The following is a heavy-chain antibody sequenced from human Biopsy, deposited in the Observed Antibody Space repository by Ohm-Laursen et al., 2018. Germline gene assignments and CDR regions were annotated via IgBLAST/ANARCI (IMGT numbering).Heavy chain of an antibody. J-gene: IGHJ3*01. CDR1: GGSNTDDY. CDR2: ISKGGDT. Sequence: SQTLSLTRSVSGGSNTDDYWSWIRQSPGKGLEWIGFISKGGDTTYNPSLRGRVAISVDTSKNQFSLKLSSVTAADTAIFFCARLYRLDDYWNDDPPDAFDVWGQGTRVTVSS. V-gene: IGHV4-59*01. CDR3: ARLYRLDDYWNDDPPDAFDV. D-gene: IGHD1-1*01.